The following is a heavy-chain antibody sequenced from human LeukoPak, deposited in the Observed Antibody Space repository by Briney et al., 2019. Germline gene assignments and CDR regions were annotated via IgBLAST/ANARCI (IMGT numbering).Heavy chain of an antibody. D-gene: IGHD2-21*02. J-gene: IGHJ5*02. CDR1: GGSISSSSYY. Sequence: SETLSLTCTVSGGSISSSSYYWGWIRQPPGKGLEWIGSIYYSGSTYYNPSLKSRVTISVDTSKNQFSLKLSSVTAADTAVYYCARVSVVVTAIRLHWFDPWGQGTLVTVSS. CDR2: IYYSGST. CDR3: ARVSVVVTAIRLHWFDP. V-gene: IGHV4-39*07.